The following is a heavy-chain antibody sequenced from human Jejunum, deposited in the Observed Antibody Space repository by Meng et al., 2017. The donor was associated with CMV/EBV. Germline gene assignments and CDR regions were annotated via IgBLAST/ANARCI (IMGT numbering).Heavy chain of an antibody. CDR1: YC. J-gene: IGHJ3*01. CDR3: ATCPDGVYCGGDPAFAF. V-gene: IGHV1-46*01. CDR2: INPSGASNT. Sequence: YCIHWERQAPGQGLEWMGIINPSGASNTRYAQKFQGRVTMTSDTSTSTVFLELSSLRSEDTAMYYCATCPDGVYCGGDPAFAFWGQGTKVTVSS. D-gene: IGHD2-21*01.